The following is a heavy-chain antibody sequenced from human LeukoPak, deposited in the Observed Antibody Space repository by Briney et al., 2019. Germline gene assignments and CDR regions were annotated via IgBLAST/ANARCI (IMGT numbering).Heavy chain of an antibody. CDR1: GFTFSTYW. CDR3: ARADVPAGTGFMDV. J-gene: IGHJ6*02. D-gene: IGHD6-13*01. CDR2: IKKYGSEK. V-gene: IGHV3-7*04. Sequence: PGGSLRLFCAASGFTFSTYWMSWVRQAPGKGLEWVADIKKYGSEKYYVDSVKGRFTISRDNARNSLYLQMNSLRVEDTAVYYCARADVPAGTGFMDVWGQGTTVTVSS.